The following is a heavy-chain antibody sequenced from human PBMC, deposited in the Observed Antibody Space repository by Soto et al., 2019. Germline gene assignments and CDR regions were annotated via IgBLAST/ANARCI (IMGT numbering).Heavy chain of an antibody. CDR2: TNPYNGMR. V-gene: IGHV1-18*01. J-gene: IGHJ3*02. D-gene: IGHD2-8*01. CDR1: GYTFTDHG. CDR3: TRTNVVAPTTDAFYI. Sequence: QVRLVQSGVEVKKPGASVKVTCRASGYTFTDHGISWVRQAPGRGLEWMGYTNPYNGMRKYAQEFQGRVPMTTDTSTSTDFRVMSSLRSDDAAMYYCTRTNVVAPTTDAFYIWGQGTLVTVSS.